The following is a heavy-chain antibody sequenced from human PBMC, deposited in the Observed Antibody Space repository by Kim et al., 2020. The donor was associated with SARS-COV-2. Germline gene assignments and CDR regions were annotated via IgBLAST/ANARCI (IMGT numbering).Heavy chain of an antibody. Sequence: GGSLRLSCAASGFTFSSYAMHWVRQAPGKGLEWVAVISYDGSNKYYADSVKGRFTISRDNSKNTLYLQMNSLRAEDTAVYYCARGPRPYRGPTIFGVANGGMDVWGQGTTVTVSS. CDR2: ISYDGSNK. J-gene: IGHJ6*02. V-gene: IGHV3-30-3*01. CDR1: GFTFSSYA. CDR3: ARGPRPYRGPTIFGVANGGMDV. D-gene: IGHD3-3*01.